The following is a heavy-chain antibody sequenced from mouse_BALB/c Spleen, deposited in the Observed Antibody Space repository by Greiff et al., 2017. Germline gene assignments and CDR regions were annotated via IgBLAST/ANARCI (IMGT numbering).Heavy chain of an antibody. CDR1: GFTFSSYG. D-gene: IGHD1-1*01. J-gene: IGHJ2*01. V-gene: IGHV5-6*01. CDR3: ARQGSITTAFDY. CDR2: ISSGGSYT. Sequence: EVQRVESGGDLVKPGGSLKLSCAASGFTFSSYGMSWVRQTPDKRQEWVATISSGGSYTYYPDSVKGRFTISRDNAKNTLYLQMSSLKSEDTAMYYCARQGSITTAFDYWGQGTTLTVSS.